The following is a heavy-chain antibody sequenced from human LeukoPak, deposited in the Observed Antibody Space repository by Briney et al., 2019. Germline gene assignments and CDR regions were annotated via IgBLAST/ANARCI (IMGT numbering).Heavy chain of an antibody. J-gene: IGHJ2*01. V-gene: IGHV1-58*01. CDR3: AADSYYDSSGYSFLWYFDL. D-gene: IGHD3-22*01. Sequence: SVKVSCKASGITFTNSAVQWVRQARGQRLEWIGWIVVGSGNTNYAQKFQERVTITRDMSTSTAYMELSSLRSEDTAVYYCAADSYYDSSGYSFLWYFDLWGRGTQITVST. CDR2: IVVGSGNT. CDR1: GITFTNSA.